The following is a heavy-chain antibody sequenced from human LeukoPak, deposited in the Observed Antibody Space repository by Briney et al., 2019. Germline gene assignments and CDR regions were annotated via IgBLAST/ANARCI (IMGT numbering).Heavy chain of an antibody. Sequence: PSETLSLICTVSGGSISSSSYYWGWIRQPPGKGLEWIGSIYYSGSTYYNPSLKSRVTISVDTSKNQFSLKLSSVTAADTAVYYCARVNDFWRKFDYWGQGTLVTVSS. CDR1: GGSISSSSYY. D-gene: IGHD3-3*01. CDR2: IYYSGST. CDR3: ARVNDFWRKFDY. J-gene: IGHJ4*02. V-gene: IGHV4-39*07.